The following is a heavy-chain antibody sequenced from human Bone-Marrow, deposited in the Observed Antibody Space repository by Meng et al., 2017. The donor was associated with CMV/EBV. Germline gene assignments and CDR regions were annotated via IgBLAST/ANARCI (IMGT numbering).Heavy chain of an antibody. D-gene: IGHD6-13*01. CDR3: ARDRWVGRIAAPADV. Sequence: ASVKVSCKASGYTFTGYYMHWVRQAPGQGLEWMGWINPNSGGTNYAQKFQGRVTMTRDTSISTAYMELSRLRSDGTAVYYCARDRWVGRIAAPADVWGQGTTVTVSS. V-gene: IGHV1-2*02. CDR1: GYTFTGYY. J-gene: IGHJ6*02. CDR2: INPNSGGT.